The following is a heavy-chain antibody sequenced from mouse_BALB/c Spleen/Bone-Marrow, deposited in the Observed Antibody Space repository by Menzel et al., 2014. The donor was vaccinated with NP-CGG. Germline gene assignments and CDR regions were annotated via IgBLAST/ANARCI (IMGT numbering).Heavy chain of an antibody. CDR1: GYTFTSSW. CDR2: IHPNSGNT. CDR3: ARSTTAMYFDV. D-gene: IGHD1-2*01. J-gene: IGHJ1*01. V-gene: IGHV1S130*01. Sequence: VQGVESGSVLVRPGASVKLSCKASGYTFTSSWMHWAKQRPGQGLEWIGEIHPNSGNTNYNEKFKGKATLTVDTSSSTAYVDLSSLTSEDSAVYYCARSTTAMYFDVWGAGTTVTVSS.